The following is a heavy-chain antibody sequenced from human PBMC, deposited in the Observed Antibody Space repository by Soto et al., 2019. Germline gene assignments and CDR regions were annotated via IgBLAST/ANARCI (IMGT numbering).Heavy chain of an antibody. CDR3: ARDQQWLVHNWFDP. D-gene: IGHD6-19*01. J-gene: IGHJ5*02. V-gene: IGHV3-21*05. CDR1: GFTFSSYS. CDR2: ISSSSSYI. Sequence: PGGSLRLSCAASGFTFSSYSMNWVRQAPGKGLEWVSYISSSSSYIYYADSVKGRFTISRDNAKNSLYLQMNSLRAEDTAVYYCARDQQWLVHNWFDPWGQGTLVTVLL.